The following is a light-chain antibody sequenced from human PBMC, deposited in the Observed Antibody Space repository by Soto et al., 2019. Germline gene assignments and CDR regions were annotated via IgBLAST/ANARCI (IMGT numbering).Light chain of an antibody. V-gene: IGLV2-14*01. CDR1: SSDVGGYNY. CDR2: DIN. J-gene: IGLJ2*01. CDR3: RSYTGSSTSVV. Sequence: QSALTQPASVSGSPGQSITISCTGTSSDVGGYNYVSWYQQHPGKAPKLMIYDINNRPSGVSNRFSGSKSGNSASLTISGLQAEDEADYYCRSYTGSSTSVVFGGGTKLTVL.